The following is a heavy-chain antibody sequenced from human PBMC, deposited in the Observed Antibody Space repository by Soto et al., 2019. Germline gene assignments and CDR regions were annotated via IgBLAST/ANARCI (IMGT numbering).Heavy chain of an antibody. V-gene: IGHV4-59*01. D-gene: IGHD5-12*01. CDR2: IHYSGTT. CDR3: ARESIGGWLLS. CDR1: GGSTSGSY. J-gene: IGHJ5*02. Sequence: SETLSLTCNVTGGSTSGSYWSWVRQSPGKGLEWIGYIHYSGTTTYSPSLRSRVTISLDPSESQLSLKLTSVTAADTAIYYCARESIGGWLLSWGRGSLVTVSS.